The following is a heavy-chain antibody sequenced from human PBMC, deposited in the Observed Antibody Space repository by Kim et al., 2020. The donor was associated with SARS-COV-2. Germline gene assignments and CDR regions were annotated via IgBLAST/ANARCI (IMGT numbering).Heavy chain of an antibody. CDR3: ARDNGYSYGRGVFDY. Sequence: GGSLRLSCAASGFTFSSYSMNWVRQAPGKGLEWVSSISSSSSYIYYADSVKGRFTISRDNAKNSLYLQMNSLRAEETAVYYCARDNGYSYGRGVFDYWGQGTLVTVSS. J-gene: IGHJ4*02. CDR1: GFTFSSYS. CDR2: ISSSSSYI. V-gene: IGHV3-21*01. D-gene: IGHD5-18*01.